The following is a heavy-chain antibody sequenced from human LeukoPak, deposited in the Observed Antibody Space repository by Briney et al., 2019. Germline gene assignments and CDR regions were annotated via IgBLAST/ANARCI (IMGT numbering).Heavy chain of an antibody. V-gene: IGHV4-59*01. Sequence: SETLSLTCTVSGGSISSYYWSWIRQPPGKGLEWIGYIYYSGSTSYNPSLKSRVTISVDTSKNQFSLELSSVTAADTAVYYCARDGVGASYMDVWGKGTTVTISS. CDR2: IYYSGST. CDR1: GGSISSYY. J-gene: IGHJ6*03. CDR3: ARDGVGASYMDV. D-gene: IGHD3-10*01.